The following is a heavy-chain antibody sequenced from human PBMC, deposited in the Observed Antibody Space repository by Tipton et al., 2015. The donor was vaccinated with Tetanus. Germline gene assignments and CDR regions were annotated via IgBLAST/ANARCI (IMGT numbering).Heavy chain of an antibody. D-gene: IGHD3-10*01. CDR3: ATFYYGSGSYRGGLRKFDY. V-gene: IGHV1-18*01. CDR2: VSPYNGDT. CDR1: GYTFSNYG. Sequence: QLVQSGAEMKKPGASVKVSCKASGYTFSNYGITWVRQAPGQGLEWMGWVSPYNGDTFFAQNVQGRVTMTTDTSTSTAYMELRTLRSDDTAVYCCATFYYGSGSYRGGLRKFDYWGQGTLVTVSS. J-gene: IGHJ4*02.